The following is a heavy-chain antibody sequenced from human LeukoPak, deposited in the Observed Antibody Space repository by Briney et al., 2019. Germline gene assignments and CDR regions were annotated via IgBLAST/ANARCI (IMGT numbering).Heavy chain of an antibody. CDR1: EFSLSSFE. D-gene: IGHD3-10*02. Sequence: GGSLRLSCAAYEFSLSSFEMNWVRQAPGKGLEWVSYISSSGSSINYADSVKGRFTISRDNAKNSLYLQMNSLRAEDTAVYYCAELGITMIGGVWGKGTTVTISS. V-gene: IGHV3-48*03. J-gene: IGHJ6*04. CDR2: ISSSGSSI. CDR3: AELGITMIGGV.